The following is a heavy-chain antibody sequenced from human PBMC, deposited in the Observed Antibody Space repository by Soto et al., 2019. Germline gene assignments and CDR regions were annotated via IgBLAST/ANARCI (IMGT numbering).Heavy chain of an antibody. CDR2: IYYSGST. CDR3: ADYVWGSYRYPLDY. Sequence: PSETLSLTCTVSGGSISSYYWSWIRQPPGKGLEWIGYIYYSGSTNYNPSLKSRVTISVDTSKNQFSLKLSSVTAADTAVYYCADYVWGSYRYPLDYWGQGTLVTVSS. J-gene: IGHJ4*02. D-gene: IGHD3-16*02. V-gene: IGHV4-59*01. CDR1: GGSISSYY.